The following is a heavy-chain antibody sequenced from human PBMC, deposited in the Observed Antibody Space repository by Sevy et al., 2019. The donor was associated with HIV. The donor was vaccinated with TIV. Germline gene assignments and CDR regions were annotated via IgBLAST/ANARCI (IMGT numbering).Heavy chain of an antibody. J-gene: IGHJ6*03. CDR1: GYTFTSYG. CDR3: ARFSSSSFPFSYYYYMDV. CDR2: ISAYNGNT. D-gene: IGHD6-6*01. Sequence: ASVKVSCKASGYTFTSYGISWVRQAPGQGLEWMGWISAYNGNTNYAQKLQGRVTMTTDTSTSTAYMELRSLRSDDTAVYYCARFSSSSFPFSYYYYMDVWGKGTTVTVSS. V-gene: IGHV1-18*01.